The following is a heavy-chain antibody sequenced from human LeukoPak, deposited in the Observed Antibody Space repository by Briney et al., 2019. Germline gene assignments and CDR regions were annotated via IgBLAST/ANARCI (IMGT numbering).Heavy chain of an antibody. CDR3: ARGGCSSTSCYIPLGAFDI. D-gene: IGHD2-2*02. Sequence: GASVKVSCKASGYTFTSYGISWVRQAPGQGLEWMGWISAYNGNTNYAQKFQGRVTITTDESTSTAYMELSSLRSEDTAVYYCARGGCSSTSCYIPLGAFDIWGQGTMVTVSS. J-gene: IGHJ3*02. CDR2: ISAYNGNT. V-gene: IGHV1-18*01. CDR1: GYTFTSYG.